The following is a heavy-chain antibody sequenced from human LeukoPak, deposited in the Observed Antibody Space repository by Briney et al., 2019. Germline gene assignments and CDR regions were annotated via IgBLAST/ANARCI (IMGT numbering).Heavy chain of an antibody. D-gene: IGHD5/OR15-5a*01. CDR3: ARLLHYERSVYRPVDC. Sequence: GGSLRLSCAASGFTFSSHSMSWVRQAPGKGLEWVANVKEDGSEENYVDSVKDRFTISRDNAVKSLYLQMNGLRAEDTAVYFCARLLHYERSVYRPVDCWGQGTLVAVSS. CDR1: GFTFSSHS. CDR2: VKEDGSEE. V-gene: IGHV3-7*01. J-gene: IGHJ4*02.